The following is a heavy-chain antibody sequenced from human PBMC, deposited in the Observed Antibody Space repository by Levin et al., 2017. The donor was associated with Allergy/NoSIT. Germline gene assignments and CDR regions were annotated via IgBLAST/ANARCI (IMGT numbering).Heavy chain of an antibody. CDR3: ARVTRAQSGIDY. CDR1: GFTFSGCW. Sequence: GGSLRLSCTASGFTFSGCWMHWVRQVPGKGLVWVSRITPDGSGTNYADSVEGRFTMFRDNAKNTVYLQMNSLRDDDTAVYYCARVTRAQSGIDYWGQGTLVTVSS. J-gene: IGHJ4*02. CDR2: ITPDGSGT. V-gene: IGHV3-74*01. D-gene: IGHD1-14*01.